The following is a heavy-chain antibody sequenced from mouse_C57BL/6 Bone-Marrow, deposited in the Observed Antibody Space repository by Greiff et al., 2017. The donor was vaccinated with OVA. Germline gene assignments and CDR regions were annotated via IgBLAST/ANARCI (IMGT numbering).Heavy chain of an antibody. Sequence: QVQLQQPGTELVKPGASVKLSCKASGYTFTSYWMHWVKQRPGQGLEWIGNINPSNGGTNYNEKFKSKATLTVDKSSSTAYMQLSSLTSEDSAVYYCARGSYYGSKRAWFAYWGQGTLVTVSA. D-gene: IGHD1-1*01. CDR3: ARGSYYGSKRAWFAY. CDR2: INPSNGGT. V-gene: IGHV1-53*01. J-gene: IGHJ3*01. CDR1: GYTFTSYW.